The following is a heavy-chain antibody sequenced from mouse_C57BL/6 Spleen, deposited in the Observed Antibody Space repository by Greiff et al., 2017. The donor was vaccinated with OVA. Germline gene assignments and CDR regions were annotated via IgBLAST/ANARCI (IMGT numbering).Heavy chain of an antibody. V-gene: IGHV14-4*01. D-gene: IGHD4-1*02. CDR2: IDPENGDT. CDR1: GFNIKDDY. Sequence: VHVKQSGAELVRPGASVKLSCTASGFNIKDDYMHWVKQRPEQGLEWIGWIDPENGDTEYASKFQGKATITADTSSNTAYLQLSSLTSEDTAVYYCTTLNWDSDYWGQGTTLTVSS. J-gene: IGHJ2*01. CDR3: TTLNWDSDY.